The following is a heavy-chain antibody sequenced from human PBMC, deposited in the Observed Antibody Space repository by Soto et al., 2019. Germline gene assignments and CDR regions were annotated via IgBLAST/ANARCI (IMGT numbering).Heavy chain of an antibody. CDR1: GFTFSSYA. J-gene: IGHJ4*02. Sequence: GGSLRLSCAASGFTFSSYAMSWVRQDPGKGLEWVSAISGSGGSTYYADSVKGRFTIPRDNSKNTLYLQMNSLRAEDTAVYYCAKGSDFWSGQSPIDYWGQGTLVTVSS. CDR3: AKGSDFWSGQSPIDY. CDR2: ISGSGGST. D-gene: IGHD3-3*01. V-gene: IGHV3-23*01.